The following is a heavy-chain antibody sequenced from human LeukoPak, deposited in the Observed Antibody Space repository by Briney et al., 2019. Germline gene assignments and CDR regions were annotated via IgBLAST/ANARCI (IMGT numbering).Heavy chain of an antibody. CDR2: TNSGGSVT. D-gene: IGHD4-11*01. J-gene: IGHJ4*02. CDR1: GFTFSGHW. V-gene: IGHV3-74*01. Sequence: GGSLRLSCAVSGFTFSGHWMFWVRQAPGKGLEWVSSTNSGGSVTGYTDSVKGRFTVSRDNAKHSLYLQMNSLRAEDMALYYCAKSTSTLATVTTFDYWGQGTLVTVSS. CDR3: AKSTSTLATVTTFDY.